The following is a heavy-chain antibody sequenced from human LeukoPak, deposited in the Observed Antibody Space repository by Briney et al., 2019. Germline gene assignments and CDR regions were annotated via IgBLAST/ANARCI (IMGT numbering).Heavy chain of an antibody. J-gene: IGHJ5*02. D-gene: IGHD2-15*01. CDR2: INWNGGST. CDR1: GFTFDDYG. V-gene: IGHV3-20*04. CDR3: AKDSFRGGYGWFDP. Sequence: SGGSLRLSCSASGFTFDDYGMSWVRQAPGKGLEWVSGINWNGGSTGYADSVKGRFTISRDNAKNSLYLQMNSLRAEDTALYYCAKDSFRGGYGWFDPWGQGTLVTVSS.